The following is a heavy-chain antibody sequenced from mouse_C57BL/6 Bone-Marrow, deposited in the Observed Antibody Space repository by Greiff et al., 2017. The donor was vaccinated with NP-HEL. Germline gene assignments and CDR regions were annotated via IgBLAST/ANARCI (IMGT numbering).Heavy chain of an antibody. CDR1: GFNIKDDY. J-gene: IGHJ1*03. V-gene: IGHV14-4*01. CDR2: IDPENGDT. CDR3: TFEGYFDV. Sequence: EVKLVESGAELVRPGASVKLSCTASGFNIKDDYMHWVKQRPEQGLEWIGWIDPENGDTEYASKFQGKATITADTSSNTAYLQLSSLTSEDTAVYYCTFEGYFDVWGTGTTVTVSS.